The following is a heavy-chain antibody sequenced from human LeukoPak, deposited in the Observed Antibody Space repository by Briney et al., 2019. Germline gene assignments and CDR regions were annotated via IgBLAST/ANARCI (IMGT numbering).Heavy chain of an antibody. D-gene: IGHD1-1*01. V-gene: IGHV3-23*01. CDR3: AKANWVSNADAVW. J-gene: IGHJ4*02. CDR1: GFTFSDYA. Sequence: GGSLRLSCAASGFTFSDYAMNWVRQAPGKGLEWVSAISGSAGASYYADSVKGRFTLSRDESRNTVYLQLNNLRVEDTAIYYCAKANWVSNADAVWWGQGTQVTVSS. CDR2: ISGSAGAS.